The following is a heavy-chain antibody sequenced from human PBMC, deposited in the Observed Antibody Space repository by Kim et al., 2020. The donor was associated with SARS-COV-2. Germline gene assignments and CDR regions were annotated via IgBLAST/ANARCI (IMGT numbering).Heavy chain of an antibody. CDR1: GYSFTSYW. J-gene: IGHJ6*03. CDR2: IYPGDSDT. D-gene: IGHD6-6*01. Sequence: GESLKISCKGSGYSFTSYWIGWVRQMPGKGLEWMGIIYPGDSDTRYSPSFQGQVTISADKSISTAYLQWSSLKASDTAMYYCARLPYSSSSLFRYYYYYMDVWGKGTTVTVSS. V-gene: IGHV5-51*03. CDR3: ARLPYSSSSLFRYYYYYMDV.